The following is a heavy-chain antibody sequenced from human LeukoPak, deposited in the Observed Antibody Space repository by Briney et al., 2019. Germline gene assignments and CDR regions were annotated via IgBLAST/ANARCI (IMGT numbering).Heavy chain of an antibody. CDR2: IYYSGST. J-gene: IGHJ4*02. CDR3: ARVPLYYDILTGYYNPYYFDY. CDR1: GGSISSYY. V-gene: IGHV4-59*01. Sequence: SETLSLTCTVSGGSISSYYWSWIRQPPGKGLEWIGYIYYSGSTNYNPSLKSRVTISVDTSKNQFSLKLSSVTAADTAVYYCARVPLYYDILTGYYNPYYFDYWGQGTLVTVSS. D-gene: IGHD3-9*01.